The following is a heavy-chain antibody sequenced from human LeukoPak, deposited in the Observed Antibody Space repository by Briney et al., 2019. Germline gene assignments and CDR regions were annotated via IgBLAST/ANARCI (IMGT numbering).Heavy chain of an antibody. V-gene: IGHV3-23*01. CDR3: AKSFGYSKSWFDY. J-gene: IGHJ4*02. CDR2: ISGNGGGT. Sequence: GGSLRLSCAASGFTFSSYAMSWARQAPGKGLEWVSGISGNGGGTYYADSVRGRFTISRDNSKNTLYLQMNSLRAEDTAVYYCAKSFGYSKSWFDYWGQGTPVTVSS. CDR1: GFTFSSYA. D-gene: IGHD6-13*01.